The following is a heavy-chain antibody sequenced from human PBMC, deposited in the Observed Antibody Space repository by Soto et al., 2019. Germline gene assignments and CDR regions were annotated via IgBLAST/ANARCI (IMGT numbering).Heavy chain of an antibody. Sequence: SETLSLTCTVSGGSISSGGYYWSWIRQHPGKGLEWIGYIYYSGSTYYNPSLKSRVTISVDTSKNQFSLKLSSVTAADTAVYYCERGHYYDSSGSATDYWGQGTLVTVSS. CDR1: GGSISSGGYY. V-gene: IGHV4-31*03. CDR3: ERGHYYDSSGSATDY. D-gene: IGHD3-22*01. J-gene: IGHJ4*02. CDR2: IYYSGST.